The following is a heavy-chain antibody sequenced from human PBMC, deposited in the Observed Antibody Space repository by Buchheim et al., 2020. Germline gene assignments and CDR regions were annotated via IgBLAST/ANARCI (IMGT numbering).Heavy chain of an antibody. CDR3: ARFGDYGDYVSSDYFDY. V-gene: IGHV3-30-3*01. D-gene: IGHD4-17*01. J-gene: IGHJ4*02. CDR1: GFTFSSYA. CDR2: ISYDGSNK. Sequence: QVQLVESGGGVVQPGRSLRLSCAASGFTFSSYAMHWVRQAPGKGLEWVAVISYDGSNKYYADSVKGRFTISRDNSKNTLYLQMNSLRAEDTAVYYCARFGDYGDYVSSDYFDYWGQGTL.